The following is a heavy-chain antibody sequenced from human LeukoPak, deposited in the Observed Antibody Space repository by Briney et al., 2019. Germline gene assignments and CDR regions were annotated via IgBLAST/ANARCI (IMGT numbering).Heavy chain of an antibody. CDR1: GFTFSSYA. Sequence: HPGGSLRLSCAASGFTFSSYAMSWVRQAPGKGLEWVSAISGSGGSTYYTDSVKGRFTISRDNSKNTLYLQMNSLRAEDTAIYYCAKGLSSWYCDYWGQGTLVTVSS. J-gene: IGHJ4*02. CDR2: ISGSGGST. D-gene: IGHD6-13*01. V-gene: IGHV3-23*01. CDR3: AKGLSSWYCDY.